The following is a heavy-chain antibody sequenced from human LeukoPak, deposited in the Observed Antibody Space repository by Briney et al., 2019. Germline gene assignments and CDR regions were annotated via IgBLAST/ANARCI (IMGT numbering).Heavy chain of an antibody. CDR1: GYTLTELS. V-gene: IGHV1-24*01. Sequence: ASVKVSCKVSGYTLTELSMHWVRQAPGKGLEWMGGFDPEDGETIYAQKFQGRVTMTEDTSTDTAYMELSSLRSEDTAVYYCATDLGRVDSSGSYYYWGQGTLATVSS. CDR2: FDPEDGET. CDR3: ATDLGRVDSSGSYYY. D-gene: IGHD3-10*01. J-gene: IGHJ4*02.